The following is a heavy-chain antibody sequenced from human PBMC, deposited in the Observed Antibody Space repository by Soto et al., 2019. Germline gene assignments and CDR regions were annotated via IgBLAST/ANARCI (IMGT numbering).Heavy chain of an antibody. Sequence: SETLSLTCTVSGGSISSSSYYWGWIRQPPGKGLEWIGSIFYSGSTYYNPSLKSRVTISGDTSKNQLSLKLSSVTAAETSVYYCASGASTFGGACFDPWGQGTLLTVS. J-gene: IGHJ5*02. CDR1: GGSISSSSYY. V-gene: IGHV4-39*01. CDR3: ASGASTFGGACFDP. CDR2: IFYSGST. D-gene: IGHD2-2*01.